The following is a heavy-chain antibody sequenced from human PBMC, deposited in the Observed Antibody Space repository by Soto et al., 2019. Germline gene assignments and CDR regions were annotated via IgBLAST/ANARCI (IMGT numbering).Heavy chain of an antibody. V-gene: IGHV2-70*20. Sequence: GPTLVDPTQTLTLTCTLSWFSPRTSGKCVSWVPQPPGKALEWLALIDWDDDKYYSTSLKTRLTISKDTSKNQVVLTMTNMDPVDTATYYCARMKKSVTTILDYWGQGTLVTVSS. CDR1: WFSPRTSGKC. J-gene: IGHJ4*02. CDR2: IDWDDDK. D-gene: IGHD4-17*01. CDR3: ARMKKSVTTILDY.